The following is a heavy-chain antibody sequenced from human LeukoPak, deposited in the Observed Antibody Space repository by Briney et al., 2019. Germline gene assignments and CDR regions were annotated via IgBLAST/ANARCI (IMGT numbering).Heavy chain of an antibody. Sequence: PGGSLRLSCAASGFTLSIYAMSWGRHAPGKGLEWVSAITGSGGSTYYADSVKSRFTLSRDISKNTLYLQMNSLRAEDTGAYYCAKDHGFYSSGWNPLFDYWGRGTLVTVSS. CDR2: ITGSGGST. V-gene: IGHV3-23*01. D-gene: IGHD6-19*01. CDR1: GFTLSIYA. J-gene: IGHJ4*02. CDR3: AKDHGFYSSGWNPLFDY.